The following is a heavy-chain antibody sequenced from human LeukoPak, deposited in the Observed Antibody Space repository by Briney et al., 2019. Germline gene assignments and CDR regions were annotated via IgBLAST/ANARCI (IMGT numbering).Heavy chain of an antibody. Sequence: PSETLSHTCTVSGGSISSYYWSWIRQPAGKGLEWIGRIYTSGSTNYNPSLKSRVTMSVDTSKNQFSLKLSSVTAADTAVYYCARGIAVAGTLHNYYYYGMDVWGQGTTVTVSS. J-gene: IGHJ6*02. D-gene: IGHD6-19*01. V-gene: IGHV4-4*07. CDR3: ARGIAVAGTLHNYYYYGMDV. CDR2: IYTSGST. CDR1: GGSISSYY.